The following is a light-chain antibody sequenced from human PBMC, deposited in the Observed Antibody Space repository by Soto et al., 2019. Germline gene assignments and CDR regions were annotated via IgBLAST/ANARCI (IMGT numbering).Light chain of an antibody. CDR3: QTWGTGPVV. V-gene: IGLV4-69*01. J-gene: IGLJ2*01. CDR2: LNSDGSH. Sequence: QPVLTQSPSASASLGASVKLTCTLSSGHSSYAIAWHQQQPEKGPRYLMKLNSDGSHSKGDGIPDRFSGSSSGAERYLTISSLQSEDEADYYCQTWGTGPVVFGGGTTVTVL. CDR1: SGHSSYA.